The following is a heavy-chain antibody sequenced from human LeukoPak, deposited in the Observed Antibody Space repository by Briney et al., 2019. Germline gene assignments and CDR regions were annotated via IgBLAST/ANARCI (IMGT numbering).Heavy chain of an antibody. V-gene: IGHV1-2*02. CDR1: GYTFTGYY. Sequence: ASVKVSCKASGYTFTGYYMHWVRQAPGQGLEWMGWINPNSGGTNYTQKFQGRVTMTRDTSISTAYMELSRLRSDDTAVYYCARDTPGYGDYGRFDYWGQGTLVTVSS. CDR3: ARDTPGYGDYGRFDY. D-gene: IGHD4-17*01. J-gene: IGHJ4*02. CDR2: INPNSGGT.